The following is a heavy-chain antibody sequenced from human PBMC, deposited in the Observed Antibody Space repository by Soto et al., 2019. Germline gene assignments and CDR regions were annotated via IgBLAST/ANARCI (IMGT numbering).Heavy chain of an antibody. J-gene: IGHJ4*02. D-gene: IGHD3-10*01. V-gene: IGHV3-20*01. CDR1: GFTFDDYG. Sequence: GGSLRLSCAASGFTFDDYGMSWVRQAPGKGLEWVSGINWNGGSTGYADSVKGRFTISRDNAKNSLYLQMNSLRAEDTALYHCARLYGSGSPSDYWGQGTLVTVSS. CDR2: INWNGGST. CDR3: ARLYGSGSPSDY.